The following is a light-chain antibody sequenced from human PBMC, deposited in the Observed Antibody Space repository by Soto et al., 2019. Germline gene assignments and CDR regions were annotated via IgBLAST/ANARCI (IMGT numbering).Light chain of an antibody. V-gene: IGKV3-11*01. J-gene: IGKJ1*01. CDR2: DAS. CDR1: LSVNNY. Sequence: EIVLTQSPATLSLSPGERATLSCRGSLSVNNYLAWYQQKPGQAPRLLIYDASNRATGIPPRFSGSGSGTDFTLTISRLEPEDSAVYYCQQRSNWPRTFGQGTKVEIK. CDR3: QQRSNWPRT.